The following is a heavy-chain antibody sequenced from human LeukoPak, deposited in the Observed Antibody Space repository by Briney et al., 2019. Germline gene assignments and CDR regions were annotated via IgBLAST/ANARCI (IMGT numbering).Heavy chain of an antibody. CDR3: ASRRTISGSYYRFDY. J-gene: IGHJ4*02. D-gene: IGHD1-26*01. V-gene: IGHV4-34*01. CDR1: GWSFSGYY. Sequence: SETLSLTCAVYGWSFSGYYWSWIRQPPGKGLEWIGSIYYIGSTYYNPSLKSRVTISVDTSKNQFSLKLSSVTAADTAVYYCASRRTISGSYYRFDYWGQGTLVTVSS. CDR2: IYYIGST.